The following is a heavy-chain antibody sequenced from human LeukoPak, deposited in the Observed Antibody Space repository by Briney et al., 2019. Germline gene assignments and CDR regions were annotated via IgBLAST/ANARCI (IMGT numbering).Heavy chain of an antibody. CDR2: ISWNSGSI. J-gene: IGHJ3*02. CDR1: GFTFDDYA. D-gene: IGHD3-22*01. CDR3: ARDRASSGYSDPPDAFDI. V-gene: IGHV3-9*01. Sequence: PGGSLRLSCEASGFTFDDYAMHWVRQAPGKGLEWVSGISWNSGSIGYADSVKGRFTISRDNAKNSLYLQMNSLRAEDTAVYYCARDRASSGYSDPPDAFDIWGQGTMVTVSS.